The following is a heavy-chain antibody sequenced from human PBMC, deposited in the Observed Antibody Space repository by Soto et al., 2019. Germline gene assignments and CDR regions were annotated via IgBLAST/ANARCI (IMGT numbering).Heavy chain of an antibody. CDR3: ARVVHQGYYGMDG. V-gene: IGHV4-30-4*01. CDR1: GGSISSGDYY. J-gene: IGHJ6*02. D-gene: IGHD1-1*01. Sequence: SETLSLTCTVSGGSISSGDYYWSWIRQPPGKGLEWIGYIYYSGSTYYNPSLKSRVTISVDTSKNQFSLKLSSVTAADTAVYYCARVVHQGYYGMDGWGQGTTVTVSS. CDR2: IYYSGST.